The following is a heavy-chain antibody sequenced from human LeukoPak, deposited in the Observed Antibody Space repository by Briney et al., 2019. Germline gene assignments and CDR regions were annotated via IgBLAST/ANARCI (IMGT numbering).Heavy chain of an antibody. D-gene: IGHD3-3*01. Sequence: PGGSLRLSCAASGFTFSSYSMNWVRQAPGKGLEWVSSISSSSYIYYADSVKGRFTISRDNAKNSLYLQMNSLRAEDTAVYYCARDTNGKYYDFWSGYPDYWGQGTLVTVSS. CDR2: ISSSSYI. CDR3: ARDTNGKYYDFWSGYPDY. CDR1: GFTFSSYS. J-gene: IGHJ4*02. V-gene: IGHV3-21*01.